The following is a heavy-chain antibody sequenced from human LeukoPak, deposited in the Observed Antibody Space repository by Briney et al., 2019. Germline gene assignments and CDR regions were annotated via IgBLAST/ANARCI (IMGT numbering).Heavy chain of an antibody. CDR3: AKDIHIGHGSGWPES. CDR2: ISGSSSYI. CDR1: GFTFSSYS. J-gene: IGHJ5*02. Sequence: PGGSLRLSCAASGFTFSSYSMHWVRQAPGKGLEWVSSISGSSSYIYYGDSVKGRFPISRDNSKNSLYLQMNSLGAEDTALYYCAKDIHIGHGSGWPESWGQGTLVTVSS. D-gene: IGHD6-19*01. V-gene: IGHV3-21*04.